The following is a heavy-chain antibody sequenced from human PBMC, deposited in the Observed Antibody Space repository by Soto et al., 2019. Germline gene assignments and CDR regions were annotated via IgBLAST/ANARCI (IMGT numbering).Heavy chain of an antibody. CDR2: ISTYNGDT. D-gene: IGHD1-26*01. V-gene: IGHV1-18*01. CDR3: ARSGSVPYYYYGLDV. CDR1: GYTFSRSG. J-gene: IGHJ6*02. Sequence: VQLVQSGAEVKKPGASVKVSCKASGYTFSRSGISWVRQAPGQGLEWMGWISTYNGDTNYAQKVQGRVTMTTDTSKSTALMELMSLRSDDTAVYYCARSGSVPYYYYGLDVWGQGTTVTVSS.